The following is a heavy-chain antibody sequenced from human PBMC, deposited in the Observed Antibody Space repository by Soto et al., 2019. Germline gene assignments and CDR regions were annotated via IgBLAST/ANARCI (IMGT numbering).Heavy chain of an antibody. D-gene: IGHD5-12*01. CDR3: AKERTDRRDGYNFGAFDI. V-gene: IGHV3-23*01. Sequence: GGSLRLSCAASGFTFSSYAMSWVRQAPGKGLEWVSAISGSGGSTYYADSVKGRFTISRDNSKNTLYLQMNSLRAEDTAVYYCAKERTDRRDGYNFGAFDIWGQGTMVTVSS. CDR1: GFTFSSYA. J-gene: IGHJ3*02. CDR2: ISGSGGST.